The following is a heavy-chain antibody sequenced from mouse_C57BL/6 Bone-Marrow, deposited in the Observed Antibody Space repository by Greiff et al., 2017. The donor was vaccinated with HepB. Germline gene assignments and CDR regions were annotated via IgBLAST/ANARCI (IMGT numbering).Heavy chain of an antibody. J-gene: IGHJ4*01. V-gene: IGHV1-63*01. D-gene: IGHD2-3*01. Sequence: QVQLKESGAELVRPGTSVKMSCKASGYTFTNYWIGWAKQRPGHGLEWIGDIYPGGGYTNYNEKFKGKATLTADKSSSTAYMQFSSLTSEDSAIYYCARGGGWLLRGDYAMDYWGQGTSVTVSS. CDR3: ARGGGWLLRGDYAMDY. CDR2: IYPGGGYT. CDR1: GYTFTNYW.